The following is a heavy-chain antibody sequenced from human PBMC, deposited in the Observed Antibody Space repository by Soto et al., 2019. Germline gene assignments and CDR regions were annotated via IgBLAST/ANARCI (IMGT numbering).Heavy chain of an antibody. V-gene: IGHV3-30-3*01. CDR2: ISYDGSNK. CDR1: GFTFSSYA. Sequence: GGSLRLSCAASGFTFSSYAMHWVRQAPGKGLEWVAVISYDGSNKYYADSVKGRFTISRDNSKNTLYLQMNSLRAEETAVYYCARLGAYYQSLDPWGPGTLVTVSS. D-gene: IGHD2-21*01. CDR3: ARLGAYYQSLDP. J-gene: IGHJ5*02.